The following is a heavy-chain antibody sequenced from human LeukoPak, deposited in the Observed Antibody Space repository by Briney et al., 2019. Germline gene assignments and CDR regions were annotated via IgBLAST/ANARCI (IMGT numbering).Heavy chain of an antibody. CDR1: GYTFTGYY. CDR3: AAPVVGAFAFDI. J-gene: IGHJ3*02. Sequence: ASVKVSCKASGYTFTGYYMHWVRQAPGQGLEWMGRINPNSGGTNYAQKFQGRVTMTSDTSISTAYMELSRLGSDDTAVYYCAAPVVGAFAFDIWGQGTMVTVST. V-gene: IGHV1-2*06. D-gene: IGHD1-26*01. CDR2: INPNSGGT.